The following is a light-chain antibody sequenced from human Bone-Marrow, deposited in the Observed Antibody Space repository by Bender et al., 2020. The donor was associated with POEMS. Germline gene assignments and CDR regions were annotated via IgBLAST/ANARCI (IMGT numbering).Light chain of an antibody. Sequence: SALTQPASVSGSPGQSITISCTGTSSDIGAYNMVSWYQHSPGKAPQLIIYDVSQRPSGVSSRFSGSKSGSTASLTISGLQAEDEADYYCASFTSSSTLEIFGGGTELTVL. V-gene: IGLV2-14*02. CDR2: DVS. J-gene: IGLJ2*01. CDR3: ASFTSSSTLEI. CDR1: SSDIGAYNM.